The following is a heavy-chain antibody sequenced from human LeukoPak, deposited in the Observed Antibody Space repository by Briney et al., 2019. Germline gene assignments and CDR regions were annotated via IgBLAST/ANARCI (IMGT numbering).Heavy chain of an antibody. Sequence: SETVSCKASVGTLTSYATSCVPQAPGQGLQWMRRTIPILSTATYAHKFQARVTITTDESTSTAYMELSSLRSEDTSVSYCATDGTRELVYWGQGTLVTVSS. J-gene: IGHJ4*02. CDR1: VGTLTSYA. CDR3: ATDGTRELVY. V-gene: IGHV1-69*11. CDR2: TIPILSTA. D-gene: IGHD1-14*01.